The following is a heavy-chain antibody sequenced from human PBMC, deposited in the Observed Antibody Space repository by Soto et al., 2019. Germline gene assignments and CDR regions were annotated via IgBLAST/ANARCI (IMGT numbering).Heavy chain of an antibody. Sequence: QVQLQESGPGLMKPSETLSLTCSVSGASIAGSSYWSWIRQPAGKGLEWIGRFSLSGTTNYSPSLRSRVTMSADVSKNQFSLRPNSVTAADTALYYCARGMTPPGAPAWYYFDSWGQGTLVTVSS. J-gene: IGHJ4*02. CDR1: GASIAGSSY. CDR3: ARGMTPPGAPAWYYFDS. D-gene: IGHD2-8*02. CDR2: FSLSGTT. V-gene: IGHV4-4*07.